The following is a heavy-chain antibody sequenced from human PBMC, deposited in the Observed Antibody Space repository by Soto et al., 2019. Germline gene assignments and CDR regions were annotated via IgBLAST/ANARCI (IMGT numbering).Heavy chain of an antibody. CDR3: GRDHYGFNSLDS. CDR1: GFTFSTYW. D-gene: IGHD4-17*01. V-gene: IGHV3-74*01. Sequence: EVQLVESGGGLVHPGGSLRLSCAASGFTFSTYWMHWVRQVPGKGLVHVPRIRGDGGYTDHAESVKGRFTISRDNAKNTLYLQMNSLRAEDTAVYYCGRDHYGFNSLDSWGQGTLVTVSS. CDR2: IRGDGGYT. J-gene: IGHJ4*02.